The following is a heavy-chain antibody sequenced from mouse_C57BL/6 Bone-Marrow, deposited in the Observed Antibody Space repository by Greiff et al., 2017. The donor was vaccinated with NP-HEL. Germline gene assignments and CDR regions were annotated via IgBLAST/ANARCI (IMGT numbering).Heavy chain of an antibody. J-gene: IGHJ2*01. CDR1: GYTFTSYD. V-gene: IGHV1-85*01. CDR3: ARTDYYLDY. CDR2: IYPRDGST. Sequence: VQLQQFGPELVKPGASVKLFFKASGYTFTSYDINRVKQRPGQGPEWIGWIYPRDGSTKYNEKFKGKATLTVDTSSSTAYMELHSLTSEDSAVYFCARTDYYLDYWGQGTTLTVSS.